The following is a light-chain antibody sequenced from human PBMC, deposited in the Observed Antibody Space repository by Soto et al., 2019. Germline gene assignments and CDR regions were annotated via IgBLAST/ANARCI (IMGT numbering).Light chain of an antibody. V-gene: IGKV3-15*01. Sequence: ETVMTQSPATLSVSPGERVTLSCRASQSVTNNLGWYQQKPGQPPRLLIYGASVRATGIPVRFSGSGSGTEFNLTISSLQSEDFAVYYCHQYNNWPVYTFGQGTNLEI. CDR2: GAS. CDR1: QSVTNN. J-gene: IGKJ2*01. CDR3: HQYNNWPVYT.